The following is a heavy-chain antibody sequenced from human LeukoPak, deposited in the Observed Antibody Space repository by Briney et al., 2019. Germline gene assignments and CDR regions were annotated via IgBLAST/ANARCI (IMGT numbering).Heavy chain of an antibody. V-gene: IGHV4-39*07. J-gene: IGHJ3*02. CDR2: IYYSGST. CDR3: ARGGFSSGWDDAFDI. Sequence: SETLSLTCTVSGGSISSSSYYWGWTRQPPGKGLEWIGSIYYSGSTYYNPSLKSRVTISVDTSKNQFSLKLSSVTAADTAVYYCARGGFSSGWDDAFDIWGQGTMVTVSS. CDR1: GGSISSSSYY. D-gene: IGHD6-19*01.